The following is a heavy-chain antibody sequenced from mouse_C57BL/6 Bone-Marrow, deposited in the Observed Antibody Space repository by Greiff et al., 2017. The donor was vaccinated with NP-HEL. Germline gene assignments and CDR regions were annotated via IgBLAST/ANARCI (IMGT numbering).Heavy chain of an antibody. CDR2: ISNGGGST. D-gene: IGHD2-5*01. J-gene: IGHJ3*01. CDR1: GFTFSDYY. Sequence: DVKLVESGGGLVQPGGSLKLSCAASGFTFSDYYMYWVRQTPEKRLEWVAYISNGGGSTYYPDTVKGRFTISRDNAKNTLYLQMSRLKSEDTAMYYCARQSLPYYSNYVTWFAYWGQGTLVTVSA. V-gene: IGHV5-12*01. CDR3: ARQSLPYYSNYVTWFAY.